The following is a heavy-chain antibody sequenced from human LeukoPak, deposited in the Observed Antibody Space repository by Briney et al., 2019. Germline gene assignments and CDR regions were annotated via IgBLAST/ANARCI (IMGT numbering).Heavy chain of an antibody. CDR2: ISGSGGST. Sequence: GGSLRLSCAASGFTFNSYAMSWVRQARGKGLEWVSAISGSGGSTYNADSVKGRLTISRDNSKNTLYLQMNSLRAEDTAVYYCASLSTSYFDYWGQGTLVTVSS. J-gene: IGHJ4*02. D-gene: IGHD2-2*01. CDR3: ASLSTSYFDY. CDR1: GFTFNSYA. V-gene: IGHV3-23*01.